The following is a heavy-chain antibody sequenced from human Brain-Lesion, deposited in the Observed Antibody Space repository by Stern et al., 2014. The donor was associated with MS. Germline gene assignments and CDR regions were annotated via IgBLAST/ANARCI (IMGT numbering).Heavy chain of an antibody. Sequence: QVQLQESGPGLVKPSGTLSLTCVVSGGSISSSNWWSWVRQSPGKGLEWIGESDHSGSTIYNPSLKSRVTVSVDKSTNRFSLNLRSVTAADTAVYFCARFPASRPHVFDSWGQGTLVTVSS. J-gene: IGHJ4*02. CDR1: GGSISSSNW. CDR2: SDHSGST. D-gene: IGHD6-13*01. V-gene: IGHV4-4*02. CDR3: ARFPASRPHVFDS.